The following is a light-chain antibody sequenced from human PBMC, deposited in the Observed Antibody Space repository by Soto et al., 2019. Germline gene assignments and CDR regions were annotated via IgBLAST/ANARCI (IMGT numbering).Light chain of an antibody. CDR2: DGS. V-gene: IGKV1-5*01. J-gene: IGKJ2*01. Sequence: DIQMTQSPSTLSASPGDRVTITCRASQSISNWLAWYQQKPGNAPKVLIYDGSSLESGVPSRFSGSGSGTEFTLTISSLQPDDFASYYCQQYNSYPYTFGQGTKLEIK. CDR3: QQYNSYPYT. CDR1: QSISNW.